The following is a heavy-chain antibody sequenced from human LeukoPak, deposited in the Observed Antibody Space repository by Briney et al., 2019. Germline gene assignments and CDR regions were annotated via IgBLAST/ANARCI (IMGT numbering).Heavy chain of an antibody. Sequence: GGSLRLSCAASGFTFSSYARNWVRQAPGKGLEWVSSIRSSGDNTYYADSVKGRFTISRDNSKNTVYLQMNSLRAEDTAVYYCAKDSYVMDVWGRGTTVTVSS. CDR2: IRSSGDNT. CDR3: AKDSYVMDV. CDR1: GFTFSSYA. J-gene: IGHJ6*02. V-gene: IGHV3-23*01.